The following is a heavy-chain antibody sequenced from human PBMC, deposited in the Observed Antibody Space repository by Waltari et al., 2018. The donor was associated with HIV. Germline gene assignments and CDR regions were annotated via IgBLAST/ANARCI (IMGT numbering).Heavy chain of an antibody. CDR1: VFTFADYA. Sequence: EVQLVESGGGLVQPGRSLRLSCAASVFTFADYAMHWVRQAPGKGLEWVSGISWNSGSTGYADSVKGRFTISRDNAKNSLYLQMNSLRAEDTALYYCAKDSRWLHENGALDYWGQGTLVTVSS. V-gene: IGHV3-9*01. J-gene: IGHJ4*02. CDR3: AKDSRWLHENGALDY. CDR2: ISWNSGST. D-gene: IGHD5-12*01.